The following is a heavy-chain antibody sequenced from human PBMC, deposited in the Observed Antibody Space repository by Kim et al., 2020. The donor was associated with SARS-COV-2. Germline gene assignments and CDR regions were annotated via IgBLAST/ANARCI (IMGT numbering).Heavy chain of an antibody. CDR2: ISGSGGST. D-gene: IGHD3-22*01. CDR1: GFTFSSYA. J-gene: IGHJ4*02. Sequence: GGSLRLSCAASGFTFSSYAMSWVRQAPGKGLEWVSAISGSGGSTYYADSVKGRFTISRDNSKNTLYLQMNSLRAEDTAVYYCAKDWADYYDRMTLFDYWGQGTLVTVSS. CDR3: AKDWADYYDRMTLFDY. V-gene: IGHV3-23*01.